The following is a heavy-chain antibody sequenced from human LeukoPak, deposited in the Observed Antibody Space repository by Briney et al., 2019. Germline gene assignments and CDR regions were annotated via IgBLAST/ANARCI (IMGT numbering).Heavy chain of an antibody. CDR3: AKHFGSGDYYNFFDD. CDR2: ISGADGST. V-gene: IGHV3-23*01. J-gene: IGHJ4*02. CDR1: GFTFSSYA. Sequence: GGCLRLSCAASGFTFSSYAMSWVRQAPGKGLEWISSISGADGSTYYADSVKGRFTISRDNSKNTLFLQMNSLRAEDTALYYCAKHFGSGDYYNFFDDWGQGTLVSVSS. D-gene: IGHD3-10*01.